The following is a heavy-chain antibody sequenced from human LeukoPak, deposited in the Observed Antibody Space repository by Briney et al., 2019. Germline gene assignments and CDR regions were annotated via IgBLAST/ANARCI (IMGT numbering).Heavy chain of an antibody. CDR3: ARVGYYDSSGYLGLSGYYYYYMDV. J-gene: IGHJ6*03. D-gene: IGHD3-22*01. CDR2: IIPIFGTA. CDR1: GGTFSSYA. V-gene: IGHV1-69*13. Sequence: GASVKVSCKASGGTFSSYAISWVRQAPGQGLEWMGGIIPIFGTANYAQKFQGRVTITADESTSTAYMELSSLRSEDTAVYYCARVGYYDSSGYLGLSGYYYYYMDVWGKGTTVTVSS.